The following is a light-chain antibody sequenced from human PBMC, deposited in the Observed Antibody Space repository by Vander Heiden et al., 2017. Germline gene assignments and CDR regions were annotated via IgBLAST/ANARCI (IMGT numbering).Light chain of an antibody. Sequence: DIQMTQSPSSLSASVGDRVTITCRASQSISSYLNWYQQKPGKAPKLLIYAASSLQSGVPSRFSGSGSGTDFTLTISSLQPEDFATYYCQQTVSTPPWTFGQGTRVEIK. CDR3: QQTVSTPPWT. CDR2: AAS. J-gene: IGKJ1*01. V-gene: IGKV1-39*01. CDR1: QSISSY.